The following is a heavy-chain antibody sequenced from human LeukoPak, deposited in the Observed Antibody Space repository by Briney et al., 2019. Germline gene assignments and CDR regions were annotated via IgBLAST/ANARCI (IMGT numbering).Heavy chain of an antibody. J-gene: IGHJ4*02. CDR2: IVGSGGGI. V-gene: IGHV3-23*01. D-gene: IGHD5-24*01. CDR3: VKDRKPDGLYNFDY. Sequence: GGSLRLSCVVSGFSFSTYAMNWVRQAPGQGLEWVSVIVGSGGGINYAGSVMGRFTISRDNSKNTVYLQMNSLRAEDTAVYYCVKDRKPDGLYNFDYWGQGTLVTVSS. CDR1: GFSFSTYA.